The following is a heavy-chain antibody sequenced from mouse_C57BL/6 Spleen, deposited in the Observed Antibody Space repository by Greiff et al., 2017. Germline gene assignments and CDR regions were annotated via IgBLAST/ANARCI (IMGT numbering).Heavy chain of an antibody. J-gene: IGHJ3*01. Sequence: QVQLQQPGAELVRPGTSVKLSCKASGYTFTSYWMHWVKQRPGQGLEWIGVIDPSDSYTNYNQKFKGKATLTVDTSSSTAYMQLSSLTSEDSAVYYCASGDSSGYEAWFAYWGQGTLVSVSA. D-gene: IGHD3-2*02. CDR3: ASGDSSGYEAWFAY. V-gene: IGHV1-59*01. CDR2: IDPSDSYT. CDR1: GYTFTSYW.